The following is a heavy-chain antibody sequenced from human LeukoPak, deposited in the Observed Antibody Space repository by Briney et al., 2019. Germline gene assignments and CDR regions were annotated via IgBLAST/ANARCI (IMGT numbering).Heavy chain of an antibody. D-gene: IGHD4-17*01. Sequence: ASVKVSCKASGYTFTSYGISWVRQAPGQGLEWMGWISSYNADTNYAQKFQGRVTMTTDTSTSTAYMELRSLRSDDTAVYYCARGDTDYGTYYFDCWGQGTLVTVSS. CDR2: ISSYNADT. CDR1: GYTFTSYG. J-gene: IGHJ4*02. V-gene: IGHV1-18*04. CDR3: ARGDTDYGTYYFDC.